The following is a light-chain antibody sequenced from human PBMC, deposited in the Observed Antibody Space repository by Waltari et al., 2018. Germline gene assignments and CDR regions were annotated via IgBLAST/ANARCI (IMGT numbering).Light chain of an antibody. Sequence: QSVLPQPPSVSGAPGQRVTISCTGDSSNIGADYDVHWYQQLPGAAPKLLIYASNSRPSGVPDRFAGSRSDTSASLTITDLRPEDEADYYCQSYANSPEWVFGGGTKLTVL. CDR3: QSYANSPEWV. J-gene: IGLJ3*02. V-gene: IGLV1-40*01. CDR1: SSNIGADYD. CDR2: ASN.